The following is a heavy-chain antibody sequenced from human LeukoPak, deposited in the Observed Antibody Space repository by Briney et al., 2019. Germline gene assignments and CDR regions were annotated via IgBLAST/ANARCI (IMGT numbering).Heavy chain of an antibody. D-gene: IGHD6-13*01. CDR2: ISWNSGSI. V-gene: IGHV3-9*01. CDR1: GFTFDDYA. J-gene: IGHJ4*02. CDR3: AKDKSRSFGIAAAGTLNY. Sequence: GGSLRLSCAASGFTFDDYAMHWVRQAPGKGLEWVSGISWNSGSIGYADSVKGRFTISRDNAKNSLYLQMNSLRAEDTALYYCAKDKSRSFGIAAAGTLNYWGQGTLVTVSS.